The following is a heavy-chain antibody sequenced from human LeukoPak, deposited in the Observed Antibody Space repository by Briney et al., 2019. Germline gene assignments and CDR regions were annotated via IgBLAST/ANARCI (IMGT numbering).Heavy chain of an antibody. J-gene: IGHJ4*02. D-gene: IGHD5-24*01. CDR2: INPDGRNI. CDR1: GYTFSKYW. V-gene: IGHV3-74*01. CDR3: ATAGNYPFDY. Sequence: PGGSLRLSCAASGYTFSKYWVQWVRQAPGKGLVWVSRINPDGRNIKYADSVKGGYTNYRDNAKNTLYLQMNSQRGEGRAVYYCATAGNYPFDYWGQGTLVTVSS.